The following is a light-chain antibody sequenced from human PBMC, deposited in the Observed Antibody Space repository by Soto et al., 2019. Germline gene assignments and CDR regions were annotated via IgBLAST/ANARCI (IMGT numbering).Light chain of an antibody. J-gene: IGLJ3*02. CDR3: QSYDSNNHGV. CDR2: EDD. CDR1: SGNIASNY. V-gene: IGLV6-57*04. Sequence: NFMLTQPHSVSESPGKTVTISCTRSSGNIASNYVQWYQQRPGSAPTTVIYEDDHKPSGVPYRFSGSIDSSSNSSSLTISGLPTEDEADYYCQSYDSNNHGVFGGGTKLTVL.